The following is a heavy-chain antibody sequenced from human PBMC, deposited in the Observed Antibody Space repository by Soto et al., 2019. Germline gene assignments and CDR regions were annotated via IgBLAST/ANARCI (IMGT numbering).Heavy chain of an antibody. CDR2: IYYSGST. Sequence: PSETLSLTCTVSGGSISSYYWSWIRQPPGKGLEWIGYIYYSGSTNYNPSLKSRVTISVDTSKNQFSLKLSSVTAAGTAVYYCAINQFHYYMDVWGKGTTVTVSS. CDR1: GGSISSYY. V-gene: IGHV4-59*08. CDR3: AINQFHYYMDV. J-gene: IGHJ6*03.